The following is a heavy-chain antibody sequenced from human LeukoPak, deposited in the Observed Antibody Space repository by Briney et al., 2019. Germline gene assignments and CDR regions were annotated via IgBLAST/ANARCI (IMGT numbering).Heavy chain of an antibody. D-gene: IGHD3-22*01. CDR2: IRSKAYGGTT. Sequence: GRSLRLSCTASGFTFGDYTMSWFRQAPGKGLEWVGFIRSKAYGGTTEYAASVKGRFTISRDDSKSIAYLQMNSLKTEDTAVYYCTRGGAYYYDSSGYSHFDYWGQGTLVTVSS. CDR1: GFTFGDYT. J-gene: IGHJ4*02. CDR3: TRGGAYYYDSSGYSHFDY. V-gene: IGHV3-49*03.